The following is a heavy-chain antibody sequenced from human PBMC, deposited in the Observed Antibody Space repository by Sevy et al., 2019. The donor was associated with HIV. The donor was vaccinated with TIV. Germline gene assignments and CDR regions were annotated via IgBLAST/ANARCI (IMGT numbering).Heavy chain of an antibody. D-gene: IGHD3-10*01. CDR1: GGSISSYY. CDR2: IYYSGST. CDR3: ARGVREQNWFDP. Sequence: SETLSLTCTVSGGSISSYYWSWIRQPPGKGLEWIGYIYYSGSTNYNPSLKSRVTISVDTSKNQFSLKLSSVTAADTAVYYCARGVREQNWFDPWGLGTLVTVSS. V-gene: IGHV4-59*01. J-gene: IGHJ5*02.